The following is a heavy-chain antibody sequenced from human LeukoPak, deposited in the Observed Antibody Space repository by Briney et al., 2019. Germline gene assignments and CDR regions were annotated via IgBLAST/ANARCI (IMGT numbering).Heavy chain of an antibody. J-gene: IGHJ4*02. CDR3: AKDMPVYSSSWWAFDY. Sequence: PGRSLRLSCAASGFTFDDYAMHWVRQAPGKGLEWVSGISWNSGSIGYADSVKGRFTISRDNAKNSLYLQMNSLRAEGTALYYCAKDMPVYSSSWWAFDYWGQGTLVTVSS. CDR2: ISWNSGSI. V-gene: IGHV3-9*01. D-gene: IGHD6-13*01. CDR1: GFTFDDYA.